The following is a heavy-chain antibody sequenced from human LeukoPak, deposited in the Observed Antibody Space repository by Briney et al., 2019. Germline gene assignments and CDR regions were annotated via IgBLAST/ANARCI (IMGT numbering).Heavy chain of an antibody. CDR2: ISSSSSYI. CDR3: ARVGSDFWSGYFDY. Sequence: PGGSLRLSCAASGFTFSSYSMNWVRQAPGKGLEWVSSISSSSSYIYYADSVKGRFTISRDNAKNSLYLQMNSLRAEDTAVYYCARVGSDFWSGYFDYWGQGTLVTVSS. V-gene: IGHV3-21*01. J-gene: IGHJ4*02. D-gene: IGHD3-3*01. CDR1: GFTFSSYS.